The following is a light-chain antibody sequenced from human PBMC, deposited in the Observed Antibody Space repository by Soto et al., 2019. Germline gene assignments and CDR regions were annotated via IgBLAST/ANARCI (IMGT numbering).Light chain of an antibody. CDR2: EVN. J-gene: IGLJ1*01. Sequence: QSALTQPPSASGSPGQSVTISCTGTSSDVGGYDYVSWYQQLPGKAPKLVIYEVNKRPSGVPERFSGSKSGNTASLTVSGLQAEDEADFYCSSYAGGTPYIFGTGTKLTVL. CDR3: SSYAGGTPYI. V-gene: IGLV2-8*01. CDR1: SSDVGGYDY.